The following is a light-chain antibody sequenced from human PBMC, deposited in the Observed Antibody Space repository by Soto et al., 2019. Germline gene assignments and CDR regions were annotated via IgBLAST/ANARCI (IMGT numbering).Light chain of an antibody. CDR1: RDVSSNY. V-gene: IGKV3-20*01. Sequence: EIVFTQSPGTLSFSPGERATLSCRASRDVSSNYLAWYQQKPGQAPRLLIYGASGRATGIPARFSGSGSETDFTLTISRLEPEDFAVYYCQQYDIWPPTFGQGTKVDIK. CDR2: GAS. CDR3: QQYDIWPPT. J-gene: IGKJ1*01.